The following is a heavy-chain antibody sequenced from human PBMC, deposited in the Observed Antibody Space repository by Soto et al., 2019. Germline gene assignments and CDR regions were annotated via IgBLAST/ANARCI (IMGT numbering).Heavy chain of an antibody. D-gene: IGHD3-3*01. CDR3: ARDRYSYYDFWSGSLPYYYYGMDV. V-gene: IGHV3-7*01. Sequence: EVQLVESGGGLVQPGGSLRLSCAASGFTFSSYWMSWVRQAPGKGLEWVANIKQDGSEKYYVDSVKGRFTISRDNAKNSLYLQMNSLRAEDTAVYCCARDRYSYYDFWSGSLPYYYYGMDVWGQGTTVTVSS. CDR2: IKQDGSEK. CDR1: GFTFSSYW. J-gene: IGHJ6*02.